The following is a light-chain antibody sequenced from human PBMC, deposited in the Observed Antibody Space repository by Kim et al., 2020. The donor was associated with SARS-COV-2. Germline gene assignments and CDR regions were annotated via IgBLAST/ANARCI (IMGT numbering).Light chain of an antibody. Sequence: SYELTQPPSVSVAPGETATITCGGNNIGRKSVHWYQQRPGQAPVVVIYHDSDRPSGIPDRVSGSNSGNTATLTISRVEVGDEADYYCQVSESSSDQVVFG. V-gene: IGLV3-21*01. CDR1: NIGRKS. J-gene: IGLJ2*01. CDR2: HDS. CDR3: QVSESSSDQVV.